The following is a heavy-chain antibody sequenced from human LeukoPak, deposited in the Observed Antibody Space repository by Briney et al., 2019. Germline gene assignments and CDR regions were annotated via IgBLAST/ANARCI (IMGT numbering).Heavy chain of an antibody. D-gene: IGHD3-10*01. CDR3: ARGIPYYGSGSYYALPYYYYYYGMDV. J-gene: IGHJ6*02. Sequence: ASVKVSCKTSGYTFTSYDINWVRQATGQGLEWMGWVSPNSDTTGYAQRFQGRVTMTRNTSISTAYMELSSLRSEDTAVYYCARGIPYYGSGSYYALPYYYYYYGMDVWGQGTTVTVSS. CDR2: VSPNSDTT. CDR1: GYTFTSYD. V-gene: IGHV1-8*01.